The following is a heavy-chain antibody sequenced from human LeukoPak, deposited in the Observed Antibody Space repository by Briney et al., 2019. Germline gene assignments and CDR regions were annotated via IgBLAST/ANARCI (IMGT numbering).Heavy chain of an antibody. D-gene: IGHD3-3*01. V-gene: IGHV1-8*03. CDR2: MNPNRGNT. Sequence: ASVKVSCKASGYTFTSYDINWVRQATGQGLEWMGWMNPNRGNTGYAQKFQGRVTITRNTSISTAYMELSSLRSEDTAVYYCARGVGGFWSGYYSFDYWGQGTLVTVSS. CDR1: GYTFTSYD. CDR3: ARGVGGFWSGYYSFDY. J-gene: IGHJ4*02.